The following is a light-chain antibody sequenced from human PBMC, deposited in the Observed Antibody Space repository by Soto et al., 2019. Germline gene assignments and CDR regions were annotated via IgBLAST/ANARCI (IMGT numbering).Light chain of an antibody. J-gene: IGLJ2*01. CDR3: FSYAGSYTFL. V-gene: IGLV2-11*01. CDR2: DVS. Sequence: QSALTQPRSVSGSPGQTVTISCAGTRSDVGTFDLVSWYQQHPDKVPKLMIYDVSKRPSGVPDRFSGSKSGNTASLTISGLQAEDEADYYCFSYAGSYTFLFGGGTKLTVL. CDR1: RSDVGTFDL.